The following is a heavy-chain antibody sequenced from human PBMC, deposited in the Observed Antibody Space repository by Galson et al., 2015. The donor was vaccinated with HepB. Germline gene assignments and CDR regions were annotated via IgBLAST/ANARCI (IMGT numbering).Heavy chain of an antibody. CDR2: TYYRSKWYN. Sequence: CAISGDSVSSNTVAWNWIRQSPSRGLEWLGRTYYRSKWYNDYAVSVKSRISINPDTSKNHFSLQLNSVTPEDTAVYYCARGSLGASAVFDYWGHGTLVTVSS. CDR1: GDSVSSNTVA. CDR3: ARGSLGASAVFDY. J-gene: IGHJ4*01. D-gene: IGHD1-26*01. V-gene: IGHV6-1*01.